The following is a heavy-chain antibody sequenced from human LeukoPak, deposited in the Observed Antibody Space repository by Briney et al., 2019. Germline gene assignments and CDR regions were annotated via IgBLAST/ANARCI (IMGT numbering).Heavy chain of an antibody. Sequence: PGRSLRLSCAASGFTFSSYGMHWVRQAPGKGLEWVAVISYDGSNKYYADSVKGRFTISRDNSKNTLYLQMNSLRAEDTAVYYCAKDRGDNWNYDMAFDIWGQGTMVTVSS. V-gene: IGHV3-30*18. J-gene: IGHJ3*02. CDR3: AKDRGDNWNYDMAFDI. CDR2: ISYDGSNK. D-gene: IGHD1-7*01. CDR1: GFTFSSYG.